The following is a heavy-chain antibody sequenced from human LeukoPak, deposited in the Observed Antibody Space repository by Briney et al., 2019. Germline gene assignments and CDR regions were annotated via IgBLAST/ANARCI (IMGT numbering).Heavy chain of an antibody. CDR2: FDPEDGET. Sequence: GASVKVSCKVSGYTLTELSMHWVRQAPGKGLEWMGGFDPEDGETIYAQKFQGRVTMTEDTSTDTAYMELSSLRSEDTAVYYCATEDVVPAATIRIHVFDIWGQGTMVTVSS. CDR1: GYTLTELS. J-gene: IGHJ3*02. D-gene: IGHD2-2*01. V-gene: IGHV1-24*01. CDR3: ATEDVVPAATIRIHVFDI.